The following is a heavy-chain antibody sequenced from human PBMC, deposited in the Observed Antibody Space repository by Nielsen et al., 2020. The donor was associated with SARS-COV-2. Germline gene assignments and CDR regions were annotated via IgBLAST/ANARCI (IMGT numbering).Heavy chain of an antibody. CDR2: ISSDGREK. CDR1: AFTFSNYA. D-gene: IGHD3-3*01. CDR3: ANFWD. V-gene: IGHV3-30*04. J-gene: IGHJ4*02. Sequence: RGSLRLSCAASAFTFSNYAVHWVRQAPGKGLEWVAVISSDGREKYYADSVRGRFSISRDTSKNTVYLQMNSVRADDTGVYYCANFWDWGQGTLVTVSS.